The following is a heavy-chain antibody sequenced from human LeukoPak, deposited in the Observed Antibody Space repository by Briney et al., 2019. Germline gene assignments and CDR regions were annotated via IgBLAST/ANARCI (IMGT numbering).Heavy chain of an antibody. Sequence: SETLSLTCTVSGGSISSYYWSWIRQPPGKGLEWIGYIYYSGSTNYNPSLKSRVTISVDTSKNQFSLKLSSVTAADTAVYYCARSPPYSGSHYVDYWGQGTLVTVSS. CDR3: ARSPPYSGSHYVDY. J-gene: IGHJ4*02. CDR2: IYYSGST. V-gene: IGHV4-59*08. D-gene: IGHD1-26*01. CDR1: GGSISSYY.